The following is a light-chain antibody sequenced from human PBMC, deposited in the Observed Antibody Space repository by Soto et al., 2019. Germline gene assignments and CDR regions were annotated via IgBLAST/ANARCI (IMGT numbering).Light chain of an antibody. CDR2: AAS. CDR3: QKYNTVPRT. CDR1: QGISHF. V-gene: IGKV1-27*01. Sequence: DIQMTQSPSSLSASVGDRVTITCRASQGISHFLAWYQQKPGKVPKLLIYAASILQSGVPPRFSGSGSGTDFTLTISRLQPEDVATYYCQKYNTVPRTFGQGTKVEI. J-gene: IGKJ1*01.